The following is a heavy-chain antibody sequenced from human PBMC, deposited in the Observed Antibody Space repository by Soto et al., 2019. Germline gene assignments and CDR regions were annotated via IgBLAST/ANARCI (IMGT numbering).Heavy chain of an antibody. V-gene: IGHV6-1*01. D-gene: IGHD3-10*01. Sequence: PSQTPSLTCAISGDSVSSNSAAWNWIRQSPSRGLEWLGRTYYRSKWYNDYAVSVKSRITINPDTSKNQFSLQLNSVTPEDTAVYYCARVSKGSGSYYNIGYYYGMDVWGQGTTVTVSS. J-gene: IGHJ6*02. CDR3: ARVSKGSGSYYNIGYYYGMDV. CDR2: TYYRSKWYN. CDR1: GDSVSSNSAA.